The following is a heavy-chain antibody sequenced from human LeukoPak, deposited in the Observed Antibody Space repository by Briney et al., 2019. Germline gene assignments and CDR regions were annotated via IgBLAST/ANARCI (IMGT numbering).Heavy chain of an antibody. D-gene: IGHD2-2*01. J-gene: IGHJ3*02. CDR3: AKGSVVPAAMGVPAFAI. Sequence: GGSLRLSCAASGFTFSSYGMHWVRQAPGKGLEWVAFIRYDGSNKYHAGSVKGRFTICRDNSKNTLYLQMDSLRAEPTAVYYCAKGSVVPAAMGVPAFAICGQPTMVTLSS. CDR2: IRYDGSNK. CDR1: GFTFSSYG. V-gene: IGHV3-30*02.